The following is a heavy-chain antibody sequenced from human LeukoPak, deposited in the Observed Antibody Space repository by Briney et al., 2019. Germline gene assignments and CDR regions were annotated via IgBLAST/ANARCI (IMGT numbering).Heavy chain of an antibody. J-gene: IGHJ6*02. Sequence: GGSLRLSCVVSRFTFSSYGMYWVRQAPGKGPEWVAFIRYDGNNKYYADSVKGRFTISRDNSKNTLYLQMNSLRAEDTAVYYCASGPPQGMDVWGQGTTVTVSS. CDR2: IRYDGNNK. V-gene: IGHV3-30*02. CDR3: ASGPPQGMDV. CDR1: RFTFSSYG.